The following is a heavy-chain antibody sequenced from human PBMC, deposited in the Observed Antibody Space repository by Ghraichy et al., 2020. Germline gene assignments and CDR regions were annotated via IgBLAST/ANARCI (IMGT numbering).Heavy chain of an antibody. D-gene: IGHD3-3*01. J-gene: IGHJ4*02. CDR2: IKSKTDGGTT. CDR1: GFTFSNAW. CDR3: TTLDFWSGYYDFDY. V-gene: IGHV3-15*01. Sequence: GESLNISCAASGFTFSNAWMSWVRQAPGKGLEWVGRIKSKTDGGTTDHAAPVKGRFTISRDDSKNTLYLQMNSLKTEDTAVYYCTTLDFWSGYYDFDYWGQGTLVTVSS.